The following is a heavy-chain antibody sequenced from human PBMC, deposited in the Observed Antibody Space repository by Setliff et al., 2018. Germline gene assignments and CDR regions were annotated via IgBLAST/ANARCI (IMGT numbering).Heavy chain of an antibody. J-gene: IGHJ6*03. Sequence: ASVKVSCKASGGTFSSYAISWVRQAPGQGVEWMGWISTYSGAIKSVPKFRDRVTMTTDASTNTAYMQLSSLGSEDTAVYYCVREGVDSRSSTDYRYYMDVWGKGTTVTVSS. D-gene: IGHD3-22*01. CDR3: VREGVDSRSSTDYRYYMDV. CDR2: ISTYSGAI. V-gene: IGHV1-18*01. CDR1: GGTFSSYA.